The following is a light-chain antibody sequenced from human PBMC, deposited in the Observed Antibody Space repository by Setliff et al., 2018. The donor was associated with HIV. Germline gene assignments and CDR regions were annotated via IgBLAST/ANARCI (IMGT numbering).Light chain of an antibody. Sequence: QSVLTQPHSVSGAPGQRVTISCTGSSSNIGAGYDVRWYQQLLGTAPKLLIYVNSNRPSGVPDRFSGSKSGTSASLAITGLQAEDEADYYCQSYDSCLSGYVFGTGTRSPS. J-gene: IGLJ1*01. CDR2: VNS. V-gene: IGLV1-40*01. CDR3: QSYDSCLSGYV. CDR1: SSNIGAGYD.